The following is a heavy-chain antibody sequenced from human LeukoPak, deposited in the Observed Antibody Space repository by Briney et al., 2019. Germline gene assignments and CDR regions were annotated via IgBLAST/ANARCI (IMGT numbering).Heavy chain of an antibody. J-gene: IGHJ6*02. CDR3: ARDGYYYDSSGYYSINGMDV. V-gene: IGHV3-21*01. Sequence: PGGSLRLSCAASGFTFSSYSMNGVRQAPGKGLEWVSSISSSSSYIYYADSVKGRFTISRDNAKNSLYLQMNSLRAEDTAVYYCARDGYYYDSSGYYSINGMDVWGQGTTVTVSS. CDR1: GFTFSSYS. CDR2: ISSSSSYI. D-gene: IGHD3-22*01.